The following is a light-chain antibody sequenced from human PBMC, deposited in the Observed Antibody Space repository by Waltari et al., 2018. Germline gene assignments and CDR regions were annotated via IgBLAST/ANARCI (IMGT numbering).Light chain of an antibody. CDR3: QQYYSTLTWT. CDR2: WAS. Sequence: DIVMTQSPDSLAVSLGERATINCKSSQSVLYSSNNKSYLAWYQQKPGQPPKLLIYWASTRESGVPDRFSGSGSGTDFTLTISSVQAEDVAVYYCQQYYSTLTWTFGQGTKVEIK. J-gene: IGKJ1*01. V-gene: IGKV4-1*01. CDR1: QSVLYSSNNKSY.